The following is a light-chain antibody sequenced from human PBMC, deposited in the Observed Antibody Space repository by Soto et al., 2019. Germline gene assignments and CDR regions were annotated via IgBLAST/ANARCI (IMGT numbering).Light chain of an antibody. J-gene: IGKJ4*01. CDR1: QSLLRSDGYSS. CDR2: MGS. CDR3: MRARQAPPP. Sequence: DIVMTQSPVSLPVTPGEPAFISCRSSQSLLRSDGYSSLDWYRQKSGQSPQLLIHMGSIRASGVSDRLSGRGAGADFTRKSSRVEAEDVVVYFFMRARQAPPPVGGGTKVELK. V-gene: IGKV2-28*01.